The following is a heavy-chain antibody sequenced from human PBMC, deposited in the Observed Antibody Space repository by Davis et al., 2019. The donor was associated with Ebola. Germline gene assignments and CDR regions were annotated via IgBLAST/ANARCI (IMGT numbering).Heavy chain of an antibody. V-gene: IGHV3-23*01. CDR2: ISGSGGST. J-gene: IGHJ4*02. CDR1: GFTFSSYA. D-gene: IGHD6-6*01. Sequence: PGGSLRLSCAASGFTFSSYAMSWVRQAPGKGLEWVSAISGSGGSTYYADSVKGRFTISRDNSKNTLYLQMNSLRAEDTAVYYCAKNTRAGSSSIGYYFDYWGQGTLVTVSS. CDR3: AKNTRAGSSSIGYYFDY.